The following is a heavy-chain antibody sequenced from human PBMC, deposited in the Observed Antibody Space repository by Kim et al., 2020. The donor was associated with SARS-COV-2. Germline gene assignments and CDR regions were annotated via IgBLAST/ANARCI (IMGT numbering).Heavy chain of an antibody. D-gene: IGHD6-19*01. CDR1: GFTFSSYA. J-gene: IGHJ6*02. CDR3: ARDRTVAGTYQPYYYCMDV. V-gene: IGHV3-30*04. Sequence: GGSLRLSCAASGFTFSSYAMHWVRQAPGKGLEWVAVISYDGSNKYYADSVKGRFTISRDNSKNTLYLQMNSLRAEDTAVYYCARDRTVAGTYQPYYYCMDVWGQGTTVTVSS. CDR2: ISYDGSNK.